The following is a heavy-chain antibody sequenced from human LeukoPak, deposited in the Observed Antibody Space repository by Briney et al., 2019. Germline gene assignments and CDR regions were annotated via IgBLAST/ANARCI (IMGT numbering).Heavy chain of an antibody. D-gene: IGHD6-19*01. CDR1: GGTFSSYA. CDR2: IIPIFGTA. CDR3: AREFLLDSSGIFDP. V-gene: IGHV1-69*06. J-gene: IGHJ5*02. Sequence: SVKVSCKASGGTFSSYAISWVRQAPGQGLEWMGGIIPIFGTANYAQKFQGRVTITADKSTSTAYMELRSLRSDDTAVYYCAREFLLDSSGIFDPWGQGTLVTVSS.